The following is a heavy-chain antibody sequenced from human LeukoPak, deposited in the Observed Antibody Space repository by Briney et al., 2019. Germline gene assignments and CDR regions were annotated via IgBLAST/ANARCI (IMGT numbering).Heavy chain of an antibody. Sequence: GGSLRLSCAASGVTVSSYAMHWGCNAPRKGKGLESVVSIDGSNRYYANSAKSRFTISRDNSKNTLYLEMNSVRAEDTAVYYCARDTSYYYDSSGYILWGQGTMVTVSS. CDR1: GVTVSSYA. J-gene: IGHJ3*01. D-gene: IGHD3-22*01. V-gene: IGHV3-30*04. CDR3: ARDTSYYYDSSGYIL. CDR2: VSIDGSNR.